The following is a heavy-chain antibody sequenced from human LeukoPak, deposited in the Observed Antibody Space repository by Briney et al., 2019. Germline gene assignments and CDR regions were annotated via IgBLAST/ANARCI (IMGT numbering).Heavy chain of an antibody. D-gene: IGHD1-26*01. CDR1: GFTFSSYW. J-gene: IGHJ3*02. CDR3: ARAYSGSLNAFDI. CDR2: IKQDGSEK. Sequence: GGSLRLSCAASGFTFSSYWMSWVRQAPGKGLEWVANIKQDGSEKYYVDSVKGRFTISRDNAKNSLYLQMNSLGAEDTAVYYCARAYSGSLNAFDIWGQGTMVTVSS. V-gene: IGHV3-7*01.